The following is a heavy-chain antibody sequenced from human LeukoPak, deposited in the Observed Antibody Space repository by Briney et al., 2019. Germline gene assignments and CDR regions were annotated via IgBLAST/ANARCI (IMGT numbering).Heavy chain of an antibody. CDR3: VSEGVRYFDY. CDR1: GYTFTSNY. D-gene: IGHD3-10*01. J-gene: IGHJ4*02. V-gene: IGHV1-46*01. Sequence: ASVKVSCKASGYTFTSNYMHWVRQAPGQGLEGRGIINSSGGSTIYAQKFQGRVTMTRDTSTSTAYTELSSLRSEDTPVFYCVSEGVRYFDYWGQGTLVTVSS. CDR2: INSSGGST.